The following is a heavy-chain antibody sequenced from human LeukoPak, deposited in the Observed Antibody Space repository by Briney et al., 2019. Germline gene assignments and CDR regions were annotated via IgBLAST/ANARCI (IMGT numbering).Heavy chain of an antibody. CDR2: ISAYNGNT. V-gene: IGHV1-18*04. D-gene: IGHD1-1*01. Sequence: GASVKVSCKASGYTFTGYYMHWVRQAPGQGLEWMGWISAYNGNTNYAQKLQGRVTMTTDTSTSTAYMELRSLRSDDTAVYYCARECWNDETYYYYYGMDVWGQGTTVTVSS. J-gene: IGHJ6*02. CDR3: ARECWNDETYYYYYGMDV. CDR1: GYTFTGYY.